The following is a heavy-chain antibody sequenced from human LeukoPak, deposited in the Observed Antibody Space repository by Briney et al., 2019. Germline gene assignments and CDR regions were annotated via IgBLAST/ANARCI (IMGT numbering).Heavy chain of an antibody. Sequence: SETLSLTCTVSGGSISSSSYYWGWLRQPPGKGLEWIGSIYYSGSTYYNPSLKSRVTISVDTSKNQFSLKLSSVTAADTAVYYCARVPEWRSYGMDVWGQGTTVTVSS. CDR2: IYYSGST. V-gene: IGHV4-39*07. D-gene: IGHD3-3*01. CDR3: ARVPEWRSYGMDV. J-gene: IGHJ6*02. CDR1: GGSISSSSYY.